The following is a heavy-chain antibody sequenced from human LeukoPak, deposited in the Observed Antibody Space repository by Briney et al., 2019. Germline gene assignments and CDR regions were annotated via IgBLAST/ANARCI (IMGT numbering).Heavy chain of an antibody. CDR1: GGTFSSYA. Sequence: EASVTVSCKASGGTFSSYAISWVRQAPGPGLEWMGGIIPIFGTANYAQKFQGRVTITADESTSTAYMELSSLRSEDTAVYYCASYYSSGWDFDYWGQGTLVTVSS. J-gene: IGHJ4*02. V-gene: IGHV1-69*01. CDR3: ASYYSSGWDFDY. D-gene: IGHD6-19*01. CDR2: IIPIFGTA.